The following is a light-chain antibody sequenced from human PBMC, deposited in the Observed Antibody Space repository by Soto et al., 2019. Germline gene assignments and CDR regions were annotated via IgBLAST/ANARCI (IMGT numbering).Light chain of an antibody. CDR2: DAS. CDR1: QSVNNF. Sequence: EVVLTQYPATLSLSPGDRSTRSGRAVQSVNNFLAWYQQKPGQTPRRLIYDASKRATGIPGRFSGSGSGTDFTLTISSLEPEDFAVYYCQQRSNWPPALSVGGGTQVEI. J-gene: IGKJ4*01. V-gene: IGKV3-11*01. CDR3: QQRSNWPPALS.